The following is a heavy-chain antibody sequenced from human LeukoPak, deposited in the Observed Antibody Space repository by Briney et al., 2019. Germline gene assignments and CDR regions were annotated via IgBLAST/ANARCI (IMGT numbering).Heavy chain of an antibody. CDR1: GYTFTAYY. Sequence: ASVTVSCKASGYTFTAYYIHWVRQAPGQGLEWMGWINPNSGGTNYAQKFQGRVTMTLDTSISTAHMEMDRLRSDDTAVYYCAREVRIGEFGYWGQGTLVTVSS. D-gene: IGHD2-15*01. CDR3: AREVRIGEFGY. CDR2: INPNSGGT. V-gene: IGHV1-2*02. J-gene: IGHJ4*02.